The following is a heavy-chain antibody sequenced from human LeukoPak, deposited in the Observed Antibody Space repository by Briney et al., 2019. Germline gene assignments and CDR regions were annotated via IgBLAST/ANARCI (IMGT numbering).Heavy chain of an antibody. CDR1: EYSFTSYW. CDR3: ARAKAGAPSGLDY. V-gene: IGHV5-51*01. J-gene: IGHJ4*02. D-gene: IGHD2-15*01. CDR2: IYPGDSDT. Sequence: GESLQISCKGSEYSFTSYWIGWVRQMPGKGLEWMGIIYPGDSDTRYNPSFQGQVTISADKSISTAYLQWSSLKASDTAMYYCARAKAGAPSGLDYWGRGTLVTVSS.